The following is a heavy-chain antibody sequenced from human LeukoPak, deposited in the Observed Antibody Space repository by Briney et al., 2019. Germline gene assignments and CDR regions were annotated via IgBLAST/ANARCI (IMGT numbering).Heavy chain of an antibody. V-gene: IGHV1-69*04. CDR1: GGTFSSYA. D-gene: IGHD3-22*01. Sequence: ASVKVSCKASGGTFSSYAISWVRQAPGQGLEWMGRIIPILGIANYAQKFQGRVTITADKSTSTAYMELSSLRSEDTAVYYCARDLFRYYDSTTYTGFFDYWGQGTLVTVSS. J-gene: IGHJ4*02. CDR2: IIPILGIA. CDR3: ARDLFRYYDSTTYTGFFDY.